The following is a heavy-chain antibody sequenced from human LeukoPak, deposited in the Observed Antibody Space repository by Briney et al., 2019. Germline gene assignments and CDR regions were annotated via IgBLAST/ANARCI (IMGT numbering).Heavy chain of an antibody. CDR1: GFTFCRHS. CDR2: ISSSSSYI. V-gene: IGHV3-21*01. D-gene: IGHD2-2*01. Sequence: GGSLRLSCAASGFTFCRHSMNWVRHAPGKGLEWVSSISSSSSYIYYADSVKGRFTISRDNAKNSLYLQMNSLRAEDTAVYFCARDREGGVLDNIELLLAAGLDYWGQGTLVTVSS. J-gene: IGHJ4*02. CDR3: ARDREGGVLDNIELLLAAGLDY.